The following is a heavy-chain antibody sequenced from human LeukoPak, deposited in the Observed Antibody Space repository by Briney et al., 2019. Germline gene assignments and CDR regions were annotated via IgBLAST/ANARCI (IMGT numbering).Heavy chain of an antibody. Sequence: VASVKVSCKASGYTFTSFYMHWVRQAPGQGLEWMGIINPRGGSTTSAQKFQGRVTLTRDTSTTTVYMEPSSLRSEDTAVYYCARDYHGSGSLTTFDYWGQGTLVTVSS. V-gene: IGHV1-46*01. CDR2: INPRGGST. J-gene: IGHJ4*02. CDR3: ARDYHGSGSLTTFDY. D-gene: IGHD3-10*01. CDR1: GYTFTSFY.